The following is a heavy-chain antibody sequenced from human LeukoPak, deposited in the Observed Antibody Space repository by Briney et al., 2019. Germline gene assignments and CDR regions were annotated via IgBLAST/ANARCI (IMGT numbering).Heavy chain of an antibody. D-gene: IGHD1-14*01. V-gene: IGHV3-13*01. CDR1: GFTFSSYD. CDR3: ARPSQTGAFDI. J-gene: IGHJ3*02. CDR2: IGTAGDT. Sequence: GGPLRLSCAASGFTFSSYDMHWVRQATGKGLEWVSAIGTAGDTYYPGSVKGRFTISRENAKNSLYLQMNSLRAGDTAVYYCARPSQTGAFDIWGQGTMVTVSS.